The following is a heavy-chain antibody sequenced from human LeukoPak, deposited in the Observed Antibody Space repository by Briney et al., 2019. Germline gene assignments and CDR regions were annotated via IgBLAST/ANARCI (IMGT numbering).Heavy chain of an antibody. CDR2: IYHSGST. CDR3: ARDWGSGYYFDY. D-gene: IGHD3-10*01. J-gene: IGHJ4*02. V-gene: IGHV4-4*02. Sequence: PGGSLRLSCAASGFTFSSYAMHWVRQPPGKGLEWIGEIYHSGSTNDNPSLKSRVTISVDKSKNQFSLKLSSVTAADTAVYYCARDWGSGYYFDYWGQGILVTVSS. CDR1: GFTFSSYA.